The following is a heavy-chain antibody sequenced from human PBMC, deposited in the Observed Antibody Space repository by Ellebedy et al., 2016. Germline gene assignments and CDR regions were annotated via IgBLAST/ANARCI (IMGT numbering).Heavy chain of an antibody. D-gene: IGHD1-14*01. CDR1: GFTFRRYS. V-gene: IGHV3-21*01. Sequence: GGSLRLSCAASGFTFRRYSMNWVRQAPGKGLEWVSTISSTSTYIYYVDSVKGRFTISRDNARDSLSLQMNSLRAEDTAVYYCARDISLRDPGSFDFWGQGTLVTVSS. J-gene: IGHJ4*02. CDR3: ARDISLRDPGSFDF. CDR2: ISSTSTYI.